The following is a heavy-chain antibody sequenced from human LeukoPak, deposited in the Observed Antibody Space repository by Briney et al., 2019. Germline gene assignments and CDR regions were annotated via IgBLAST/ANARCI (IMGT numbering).Heavy chain of an antibody. CDR1: GYTFTSYG. CDR2: IGAYNGNT. D-gene: IGHD1-7*01. J-gene: IGHJ4*02. Sequence: ASVKVSCKASGYTFTSYGISWVRQAPGQGLEWMGWIGAYNGNTNYAQKLQGRVTMTTDTSTSTAYMELRSLRSDDTAVYYCARDRSPKLGPGDYFDYWGQGTLVTVSS. V-gene: IGHV1-18*01. CDR3: ARDRSPKLGPGDYFDY.